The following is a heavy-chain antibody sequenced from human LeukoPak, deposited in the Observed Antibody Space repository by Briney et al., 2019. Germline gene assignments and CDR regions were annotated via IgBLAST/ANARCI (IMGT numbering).Heavy chain of an antibody. Sequence: GGSLRLSCAASGFTFSSYGVHWVRQAPGKGLEWVAFIRYDGSNKYYADSVKGRFTISRDNSKNTLYLQMNSLRAEDTAVYYCAKDMIAVAGSSFDYWGQGTLVTVSS. J-gene: IGHJ4*02. CDR1: GFTFSSYG. CDR2: IRYDGSNK. D-gene: IGHD6-19*01. V-gene: IGHV3-30*02. CDR3: AKDMIAVAGSSFDY.